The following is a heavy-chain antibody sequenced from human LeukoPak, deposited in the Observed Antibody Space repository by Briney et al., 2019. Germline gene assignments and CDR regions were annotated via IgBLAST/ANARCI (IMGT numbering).Heavy chain of an antibody. V-gene: IGHV1-2*02. Sequence: ASVKVSCKASGYTFTGYYMYWVRQAPGQGLEWMGWINPNSGGTNYAQIFQGRVTMTRDTSISTAYMELRGLRSDDTAVYFCQTGGSYHHEYWGQGTLVTVSS. CDR2: INPNSGGT. CDR1: GYTFTGYY. J-gene: IGHJ4*02. CDR3: QTGGSYHHEY. D-gene: IGHD1-26*01.